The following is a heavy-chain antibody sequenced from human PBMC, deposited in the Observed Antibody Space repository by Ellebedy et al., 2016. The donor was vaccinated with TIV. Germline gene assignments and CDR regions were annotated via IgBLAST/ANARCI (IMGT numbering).Heavy chain of an antibody. Sequence: MPSETLSLTCNVSGGSMTSYYWSWIRQPPGRELEWIGNIYYSGGVNYNPSLESRITLSVDSSKSQFSLKLNSVTAADAAVYYCARHSGGVIRGAGACDCWGQGALVTVSS. D-gene: IGHD2-15*01. CDR3: ARHSGGVIRGAGACDC. CDR2: IYYSGGV. V-gene: IGHV4-59*08. J-gene: IGHJ4*02. CDR1: GGSMTSYY.